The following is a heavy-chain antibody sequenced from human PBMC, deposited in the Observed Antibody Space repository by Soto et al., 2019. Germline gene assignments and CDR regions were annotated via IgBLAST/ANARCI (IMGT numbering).Heavy chain of an antibody. CDR3: TRDASRDSSARGWFDP. Sequence: GGSLRLSCAASGFTFRSFTMNWVRQAPGKGLEWVSTISSNSAYIYYTDALRGRFTISRDNAKNSLHLQMNSLRAEDSAVYYCTRDASRDSSARGWFDPWGPGTLVTVSS. D-gene: IGHD6-13*01. CDR2: ISSNSAYI. CDR1: GFTFRSFT. V-gene: IGHV3-21*01. J-gene: IGHJ5*02.